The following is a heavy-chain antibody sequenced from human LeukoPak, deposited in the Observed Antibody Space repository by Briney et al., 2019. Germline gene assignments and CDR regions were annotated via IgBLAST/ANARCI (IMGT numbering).Heavy chain of an antibody. D-gene: IGHD4-17*01. J-gene: IGHJ1*01. CDR1: GFTVSSNY. CDR2: IYSGGST. Sequence: PGGSLRLSCAASGFTVSSNYRSWLRQAPGKGLEWVSVIYSGGSTYYAESVKGRFNISGDNSKNTLYLQMNNLRADDSAVYYCARDPNGDYIGAFDFQRWGLGTQVTVSS. CDR3: ARDPNGDYIGAFDFQR. V-gene: IGHV3-53*01.